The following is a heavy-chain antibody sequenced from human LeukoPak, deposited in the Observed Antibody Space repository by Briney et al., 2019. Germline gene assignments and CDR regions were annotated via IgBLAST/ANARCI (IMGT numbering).Heavy chain of an antibody. CDR2: INHSGST. Sequence: PSETLSLTCAVYGGSFSGYYWSWIRQPPGKGLEWIGEINHSGSTNYNPPLKNRVTISVDTSKNQFSLKLSSVTAADTAVYYCARGGGTYKVPFDYWGQGTLVTVSS. V-gene: IGHV4-34*01. CDR1: GGSFSGYY. D-gene: IGHD1-26*01. J-gene: IGHJ4*02. CDR3: ARGGGTYKVPFDY.